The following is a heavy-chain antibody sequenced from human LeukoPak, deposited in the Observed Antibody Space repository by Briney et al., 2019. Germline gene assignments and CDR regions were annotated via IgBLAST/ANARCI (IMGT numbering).Heavy chain of an antibody. J-gene: IGHJ4*02. CDR2: IYPGDSDT. Sequence: GESLKISCKGSGYSFTSYWISWVRQMPGKGLEWMGIIYPGDSDTRYSPSFQGQVTISADKSISTAYLQWSSLKASDTAMYYCARRSYSSGWYHFDYWGRGTLVIVSS. CDR1: GYSFTSYW. D-gene: IGHD6-19*01. V-gene: IGHV5-51*01. CDR3: ARRSYSSGWYHFDY.